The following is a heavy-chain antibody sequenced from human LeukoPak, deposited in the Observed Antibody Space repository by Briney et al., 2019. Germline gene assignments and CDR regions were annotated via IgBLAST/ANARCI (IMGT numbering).Heavy chain of an antibody. CDR2: IYYSGST. V-gene: IGHV4-39*07. D-gene: IGHD6-13*01. CDR3: AYGSSSWPLYYYYYYMDV. CDR1: GGSISSSSYY. J-gene: IGHJ6*03. Sequence: TSETLSLTCTVSGGSISSSSYYWGWIRQPPGKGLEWIGSIYYSGSTYYNPSLKSRVTISVDTSKNQFSLKLSSVTAADTAVYYCAYGSSSWPLYYYYYYMDVWGKGTTVTVSS.